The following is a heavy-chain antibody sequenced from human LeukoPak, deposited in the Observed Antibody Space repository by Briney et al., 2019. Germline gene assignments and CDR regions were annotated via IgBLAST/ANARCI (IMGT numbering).Heavy chain of an antibody. Sequence: GSSLRLSCAASGFTFRSYGMHWVRQAPGKGLEWVAVLSSDGSNKYCADSVKGRFTISRDNSKNTLYLQMNSLRIEDTAVYYCAKGLLSNSQRVYFDCWGQGALVSVSS. CDR1: GFTFRSYG. D-gene: IGHD1-26*01. J-gene: IGHJ4*02. V-gene: IGHV3-30*18. CDR2: LSSDGSNK. CDR3: AKGLLSNSQRVYFDC.